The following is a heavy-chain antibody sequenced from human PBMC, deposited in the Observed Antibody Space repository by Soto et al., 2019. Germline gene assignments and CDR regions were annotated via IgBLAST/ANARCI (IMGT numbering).Heavy chain of an antibody. CDR2: IYYSGST. CDR1: GGSISSGGYY. CDR3: AREGGIVGATAADY. J-gene: IGHJ4*02. D-gene: IGHD1-26*01. Sequence: QVQLQESGPGLVKPSQTLSLTCTVSGGSISSGGYYWSWIRQHPGKGLEWIGYIYYSGSTYYNPSLKCRVTISVATSKNQFSLRLSSVTAADTAVYYCAREGGIVGATAADYWGQGTLVTVSS. V-gene: IGHV4-31*03.